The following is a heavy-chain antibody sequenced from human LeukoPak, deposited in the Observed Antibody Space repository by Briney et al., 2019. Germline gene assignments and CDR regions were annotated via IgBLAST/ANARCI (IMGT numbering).Heavy chain of an antibody. D-gene: IGHD2-21*02. CDR3: ARAAYCGGDCYPLDY. J-gene: IGHJ4*02. V-gene: IGHV3-48*04. Sequence: GGSLRLSCAASGFTFSDYSMNWVRQAPGKGLEWVSYISRTSGTIYYADPVNGRFTISRDNSKNTLYLQMNSLRAEDTAVYYCARAAYCGGDCYPLDYWGQGTLVTVSS. CDR2: ISRTSGTI. CDR1: GFTFSDYS.